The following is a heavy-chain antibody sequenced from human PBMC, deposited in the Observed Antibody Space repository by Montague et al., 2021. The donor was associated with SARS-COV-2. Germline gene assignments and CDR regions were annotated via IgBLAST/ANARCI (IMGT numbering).Heavy chain of an antibody. CDR1: ITTILSY. D-gene: IGHD1-26*01. V-gene: IGHV4-39*07. CDR2: MYYSSNT. CDR3: ARGRWERVLGVIDYYYGVDV. Sequence: SETLSLTCTVSITTILSYYYCFLQPPPMGLPWFGSMYYSSNTYSNPSLHSRLTISLDTSKDPFSLMLRSLTAAATAVYYCARGRWERVLGVIDYYYGVDVWGQGTLVTVSS. J-gene: IGHJ6*02.